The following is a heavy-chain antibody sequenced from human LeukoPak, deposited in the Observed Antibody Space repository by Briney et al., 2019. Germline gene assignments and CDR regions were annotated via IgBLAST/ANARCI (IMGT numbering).Heavy chain of an antibody. CDR3: AKDRGIAVAATGDY. J-gene: IGHJ4*02. CDR2: TSGSGGST. D-gene: IGHD6-19*01. V-gene: IGHV3-23*01. Sequence: HPGGSLRLSCAASGFTFSTYAMSWVRQAPGKGLEWVSATSGSGGSTYYADSVKGRFTISRDNSKNTLYLQMNSLRAEDTAVYYCAKDRGIAVAATGDYWGQGTLVTVAS. CDR1: GFTFSTYA.